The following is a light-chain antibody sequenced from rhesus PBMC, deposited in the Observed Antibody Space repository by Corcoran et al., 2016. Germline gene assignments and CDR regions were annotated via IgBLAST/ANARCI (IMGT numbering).Light chain of an antibody. CDR1: SSGIGGCNY. CDR2: EGS. Sequence: QAALTQPRSVSGSPGQSVTISCNGTSSGIGGCNYVSWYQQHPVTAPKLTIYEGSKRPSGVSDRFSGSKSGNTASLTSSGFQAGDEADYYCSSYAASNTYYIFGAGTRLTVL. V-gene: IGLV2-32*02. J-gene: IGLJ1*01. CDR3: SSYAASNTYYI.